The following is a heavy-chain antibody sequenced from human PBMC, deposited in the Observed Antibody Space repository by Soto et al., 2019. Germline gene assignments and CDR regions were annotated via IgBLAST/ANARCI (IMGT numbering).Heavy chain of an antibody. Sequence: EVRLLESGGGLVQPGGSLRLSCAGSGFTFSSNAMSWVRQAPGKGLEWVSSVSGDGYASDYADSVKGRFTVSRHNSKNTLYLHMNSLRAEDTAVYYCAKRHYHGSGSFAPATWGQGTLVTVSS. D-gene: IGHD3-10*01. CDR2: VSGDGYAS. J-gene: IGHJ4*03. V-gene: IGHV3-23*01. CDR1: GFTFSSNA. CDR3: AKRHYHGSGSFAPAT.